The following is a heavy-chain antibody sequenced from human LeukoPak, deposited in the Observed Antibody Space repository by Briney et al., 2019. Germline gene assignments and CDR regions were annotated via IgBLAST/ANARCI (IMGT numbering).Heavy chain of an antibody. CDR3: ARGPGRRPYYYDSSGRATVLSRAFDI. V-gene: IGHV4-34*01. J-gene: IGHJ3*02. CDR1: GGSFSGYY. D-gene: IGHD3-22*01. CDR2: INHSGST. Sequence: NPSETLSLTCAVYGGSFSGYYWSWIRQPPGKGLEWIGEINHSGSTNYNPSLKSRVTISVDTSKNQFSLKLSSVTAADTAVYYCARGPGRRPYYYDSSGRATVLSRAFDIWGQGTMVTVSS.